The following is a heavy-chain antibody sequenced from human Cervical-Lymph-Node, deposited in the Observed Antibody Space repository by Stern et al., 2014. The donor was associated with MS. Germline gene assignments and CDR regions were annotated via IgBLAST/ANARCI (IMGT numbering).Heavy chain of an antibody. V-gene: IGHV5-51*01. Sequence: VQLAQSGAEVKKPGESLKISCKLSGYSFTIYYIAWVRQMPGKGLEWMGVIYPYDSDTTYSPSFQGQVTISAYKSITTAYLQWSSLRASDTAMYYCARHVQGFDYWGQGTLVTVSS. J-gene: IGHJ4*02. CDR3: ARHVQGFDY. CDR2: IYPYDSDT. CDR1: GYSFTIYY.